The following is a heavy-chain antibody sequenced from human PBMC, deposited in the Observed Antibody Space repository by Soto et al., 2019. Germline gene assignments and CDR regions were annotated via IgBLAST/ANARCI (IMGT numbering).Heavy chain of an antibody. D-gene: IGHD3-10*01. CDR2: IYTSGST. Sequence: SETLSLTCTVSGGSISSYYWSWIRQPDGKGLEWIGRIYTSGSTNYNPSLKSRVTMSVDTSKKQFSLKLSSVTAADTAVYYCARDRERFGEFDYWGQGTLVTVSS. CDR1: GGSISSYY. J-gene: IGHJ4*02. CDR3: ARDRERFGEFDY. V-gene: IGHV4-4*07.